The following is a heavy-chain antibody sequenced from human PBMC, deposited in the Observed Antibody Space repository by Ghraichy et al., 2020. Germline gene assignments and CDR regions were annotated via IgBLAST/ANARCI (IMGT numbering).Heavy chain of an antibody. CDR1: GYTLTELS. J-gene: IGHJ4*02. Sequence: ASVKVSCKVSGYTLTELSMHWVRQAPGKGLEWMGGFDPEDGETIYAQKFQGRVTMTEDTSTDTAYMELSSLRSEDTAMYYCATDRAYDYVWGSYRPLTRFDYWGQGTLVTVSS. CDR2: FDPEDGET. V-gene: IGHV1-24*01. CDR3: ATDRAYDYVWGSYRPLTRFDY. D-gene: IGHD3-16*02.